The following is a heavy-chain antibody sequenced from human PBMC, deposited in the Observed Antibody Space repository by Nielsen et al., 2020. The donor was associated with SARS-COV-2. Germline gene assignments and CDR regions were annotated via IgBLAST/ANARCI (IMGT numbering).Heavy chain of an antibody. CDR2: ISWNSGSI. CDR3: VKDSAPLYYYGSGSPYGMDV. V-gene: IGHV3-9*01. D-gene: IGHD3-10*01. J-gene: IGHJ6*02. CDR1: GFTFDDYA. Sequence: SLKISCAASGFTFDDYAMHWVRQAPGKGLEWVSGISWNSGSIGYADSVKGRFTISRDNAKNSLYLQMNSLRAEDTALYYCVKDSAPLYYYGSGSPYGMDVWGQGTTVTVSS.